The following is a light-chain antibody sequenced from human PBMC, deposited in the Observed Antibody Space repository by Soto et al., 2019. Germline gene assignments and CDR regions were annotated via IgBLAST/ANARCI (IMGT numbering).Light chain of an antibody. Sequence: DIQMTQSPSTLSASVGDRVTLTCRASQSIRSWLAWYQQKPAEAPNILIYDASSMESGVPSRFCGSGSGTEFTITISSLQHDDFVTDYCQQYNSNPWTFGQGTKVDIK. CDR3: QQYNSNPWT. CDR1: QSIRSW. J-gene: IGKJ1*01. CDR2: DAS. V-gene: IGKV1-5*01.